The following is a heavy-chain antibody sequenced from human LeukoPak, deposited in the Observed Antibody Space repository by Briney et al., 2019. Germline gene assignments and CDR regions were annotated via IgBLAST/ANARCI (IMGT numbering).Heavy chain of an antibody. J-gene: IGHJ4*02. CDR3: AKLPPRGYSSSPQGD. V-gene: IGHV3-30*02. D-gene: IGHD6-13*01. CDR1: GFTFSSYG. CDR2: IRYDGSNK. Sequence: PGGSLRLSCAASGFTFSSYGMHWVRQAPGKGLEWVAFIRYDGSNKYYADSVKGRFTISRDNSKNTLYLQMNSLRAEDTAVYYCAKLPPRGYSSSPQGDWGQGTLVTVSP.